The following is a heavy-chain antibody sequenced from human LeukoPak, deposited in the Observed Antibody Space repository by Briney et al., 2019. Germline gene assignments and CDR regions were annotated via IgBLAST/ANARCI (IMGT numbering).Heavy chain of an antibody. D-gene: IGHD6-19*01. J-gene: IGHJ4*02. CDR2: IYYSGST. V-gene: IGHV4-59*08. Sequence: SETLSLTCIVSGASAKNYYWSWIRQPPGKGLEWNGYIYYSGSTNYNPSLKSRVTISVDTSKNQFSLKLSSVTAADTAVYYCARHIPDQHWLGPRFDYWGQGTLVTVSS. CDR3: ARHIPDQHWLGPRFDY. CDR1: GASAKNYY.